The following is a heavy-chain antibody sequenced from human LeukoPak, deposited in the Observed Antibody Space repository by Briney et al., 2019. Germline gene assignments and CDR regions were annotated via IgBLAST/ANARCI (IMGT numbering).Heavy chain of an antibody. J-gene: IGHJ3*02. CDR3: ARFYDSSGFDAFDI. V-gene: IGHV4-59*01. Sequence: SETLSLTCTVSGGSISSYYWSWIRQPPGKGLEWIGYTYYSGSTNYNPSLKSRVTISVDTSKNQFSLKLSSVTAADTAVYYCARFYDSSGFDAFDIWGQGTMVTVSS. CDR2: TYYSGST. CDR1: GGSISSYY. D-gene: IGHD3-22*01.